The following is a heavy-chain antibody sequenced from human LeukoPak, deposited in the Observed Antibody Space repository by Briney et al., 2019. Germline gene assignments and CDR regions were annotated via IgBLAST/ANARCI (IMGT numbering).Heavy chain of an antibody. CDR1: GGSTNTYC. CDR3: ARDRSGYSEYYFDY. D-gene: IGHD5-12*01. CDR2: IYPSGST. Sequence: SETLSLTCTVSGGSTNTYCWSWIRQPAEKGLEWIGRIYPSGSTYYNPSLKSRVTISIDKSKNQFSLRLTSVTAADTAVYYCARDRSGYSEYYFDYWGQESLVTVS. V-gene: IGHV4-4*07. J-gene: IGHJ4*02.